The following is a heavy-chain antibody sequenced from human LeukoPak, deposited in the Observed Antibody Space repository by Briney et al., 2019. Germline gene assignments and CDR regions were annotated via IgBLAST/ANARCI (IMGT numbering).Heavy chain of an antibody. CDR3: ATVRWLDTFDY. Sequence: ASVKVSCKASGYTFTSYYMHWVRQAPGQGLEWMGIINPSGGSTIYAQKFQGRVTMTEDTSTDTAYMELSSLGSEDTAVYYCATVRWLDTFDYWGQGTLVTVSS. CDR1: GYTFTSYY. CDR2: INPSGGST. J-gene: IGHJ4*02. V-gene: IGHV1-46*01. D-gene: IGHD6-19*01.